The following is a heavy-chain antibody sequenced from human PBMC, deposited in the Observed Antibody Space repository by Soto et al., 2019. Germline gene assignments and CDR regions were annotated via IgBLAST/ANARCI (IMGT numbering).Heavy chain of an antibody. J-gene: IGHJ3*02. Sequence: GGSLRLSCAVSGFTFSDHYMTWIRQAPGKGLEWVSDISTSGGTINYADSVKGRFTISRDNAKNSLYLQMNSLRAEDTAVYYCARTISWGGFDIWGQGTMVTVSS. CDR1: GFTFSDHY. V-gene: IGHV3-11*01. D-gene: IGHD7-27*01. CDR2: ISTSGGTI. CDR3: ARTISWGGFDI.